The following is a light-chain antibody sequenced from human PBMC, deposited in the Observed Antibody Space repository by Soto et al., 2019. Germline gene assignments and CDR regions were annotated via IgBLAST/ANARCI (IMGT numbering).Light chain of an antibody. J-gene: IGLJ2*01. CDR3: CSYAGGSPPVV. CDR1: SSDVGSYKL. Sequence: QSALTQPASVSGSPGQSITISCTGTSSDVGSYKLVSWYQQHPGKAPKLMIYEGSKRPSGVSNRFSGSKSGNTASLTISGLQAEDDADYDCCSYAGGSPPVVFGGGTKLTVL. CDR2: EGS. V-gene: IGLV2-23*01.